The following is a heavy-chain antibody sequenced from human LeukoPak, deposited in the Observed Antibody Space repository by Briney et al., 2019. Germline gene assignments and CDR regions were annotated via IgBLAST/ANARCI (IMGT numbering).Heavy chain of an antibody. Sequence: GGSLRLSCAASGFTFSSYATHWVRQAPGKGLEWVAVISYDGSNKYYADSVKGRFTISRDNSKNTLYLQMNSLRAEDTAVYYCARDGNVVVTAILWLATDWGQGTLVTVSS. J-gene: IGHJ4*02. V-gene: IGHV3-30-3*01. CDR2: ISYDGSNK. D-gene: IGHD2-21*02. CDR1: GFTFSSYA. CDR3: ARDGNVVVTAILWLATD.